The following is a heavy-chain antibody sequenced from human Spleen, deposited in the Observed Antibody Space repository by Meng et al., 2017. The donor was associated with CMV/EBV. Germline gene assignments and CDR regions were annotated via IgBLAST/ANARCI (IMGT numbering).Heavy chain of an antibody. Sequence: GESLKISCAASGFTFSNYAMHWVRQAPGKGLEWVAIMSYDGSSQSYVDSVKGRFTISRDNSKNTLYLQMNSLRPEDTAVYFCTRPNIVATIGAFNIWGRGSMVTVSS. V-gene: IGHV3-30-3*01. J-gene: IGHJ3*02. CDR2: MSYDGSSQ. CDR1: GFTFSNYA. CDR3: TRPNIVATIGAFNI. D-gene: IGHD5-12*01.